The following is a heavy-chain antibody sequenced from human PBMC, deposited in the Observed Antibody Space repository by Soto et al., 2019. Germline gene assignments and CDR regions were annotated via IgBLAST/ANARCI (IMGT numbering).Heavy chain of an antibody. CDR3: ASDRITIFDRDDMDV. V-gene: IGHV1-2*04. D-gene: IGHD3-3*01. CDR1: GYIFTGYY. CDR2: INPNSGDT. Sequence: ASVKVSCKASGYIFTGYYMHWVRQAPGQGLEWMGWINPNSGDTNCTQKFQGWVTMTRDTSISTVYMELSRLRSDDTAVYYCASDRITIFDRDDMDVWGQGTTVTVSS. J-gene: IGHJ6*02.